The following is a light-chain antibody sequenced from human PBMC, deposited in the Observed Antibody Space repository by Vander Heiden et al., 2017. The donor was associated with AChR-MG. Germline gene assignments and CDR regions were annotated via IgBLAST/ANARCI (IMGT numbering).Light chain of an antibody. Sequence: DALITQSPLCLRVTVGQAPSISFRSSQSLLHSDGNTYLNWYQQRPGQSPRSLIYKISNRDSAVSDRFSGTGSGTAFTLKIMRVEAEAVGIYYCLRGSRWAYTFGPGTKLDI. CDR1: QSLLHSDGNTY. CDR3: LRGSRWAYT. V-gene: IGKV2-30*02. CDR2: KIS. J-gene: IGKJ2*01.